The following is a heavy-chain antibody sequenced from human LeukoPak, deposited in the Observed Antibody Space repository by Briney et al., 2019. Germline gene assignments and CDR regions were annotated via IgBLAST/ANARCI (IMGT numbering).Heavy chain of an antibody. Sequence: GGSLRLSCAASGFMFSSKWMSWVRLAPGKGLEWVANIKEDGTETYYVDSVKGRFTISRDNAKNSLYLQMNSLRVEDTAVYYCAKEGRSLQTYWGQGTLVTVSS. CDR1: GFMFSSKW. V-gene: IGHV3-7*03. D-gene: IGHD5-24*01. CDR2: IKEDGTET. CDR3: AKEGRSLQTY. J-gene: IGHJ4*02.